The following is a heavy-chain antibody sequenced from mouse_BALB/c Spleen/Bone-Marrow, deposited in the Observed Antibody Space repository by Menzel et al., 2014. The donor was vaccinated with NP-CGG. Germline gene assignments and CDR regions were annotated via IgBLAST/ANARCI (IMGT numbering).Heavy chain of an antibody. V-gene: IGHV5-12*02. Sequence: EVMLVESGGGLVQPGGSLKLSCATSGFTFSDYYMYWVRQTPEKRLEWVAYISNGGGSTYYPDTVKGRFTISRDNAKNTPYLQMGRLKSEDTAMYYCARNAFYRGYAMDYWGQGTSVTVSS. CDR2: ISNGGGST. CDR1: GFTFSDYY. CDR3: ARNAFYRGYAMDY. D-gene: IGHD2-12*01. J-gene: IGHJ4*01.